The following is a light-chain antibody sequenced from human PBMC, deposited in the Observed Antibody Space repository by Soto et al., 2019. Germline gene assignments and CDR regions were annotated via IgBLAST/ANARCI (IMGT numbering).Light chain of an antibody. V-gene: IGKV3-20*01. CDR2: GAS. Sequence: EIVLTQSPGTLSLSPGERATLSCRASQSVSSSYLAWYQHKPGQAPRLLIYGASSRATGIPDRFSGSGSGTDFTLTISRLEPADFAVYYCQQYGTSPPWTFGQGTKVEIK. J-gene: IGKJ1*01. CDR1: QSVSSSY. CDR3: QQYGTSPPWT.